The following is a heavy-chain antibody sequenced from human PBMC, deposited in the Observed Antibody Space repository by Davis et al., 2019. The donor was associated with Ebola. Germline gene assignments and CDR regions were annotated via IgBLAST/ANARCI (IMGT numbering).Heavy chain of an antibody. CDR1: GFTFSSYA. Sequence: GESLKISCAASGFTFSSYAMSWVRQAPGKGLEWVSAISGSGGSTYYADSVKGRFTISRDNSKNTLYLQMNSLRAEDTAVYYCARGSGSYSRWFDPWGQGTLVTVSS. CDR2: ISGSGGST. D-gene: IGHD3-10*01. V-gene: IGHV3-23*01. J-gene: IGHJ5*02. CDR3: ARGSGSYSRWFDP.